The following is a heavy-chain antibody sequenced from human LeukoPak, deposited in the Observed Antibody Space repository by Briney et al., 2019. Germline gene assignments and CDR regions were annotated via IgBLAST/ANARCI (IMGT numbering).Heavy chain of an antibody. Sequence: QPGGSLRLSCEASRFTFSAYAVTGVRQAPGKGLEWVSSIGSDNKPHYSESVKGRFAISRDNSKSMLFLQLNSLRAEDTALYYCARELHYYVAMDVWGQGTTVTVSS. V-gene: IGHV3-23*01. CDR1: RFTFSAYA. D-gene: IGHD3-10*02. CDR2: IGSDNKP. CDR3: ARELHYYVAMDV. J-gene: IGHJ6*02.